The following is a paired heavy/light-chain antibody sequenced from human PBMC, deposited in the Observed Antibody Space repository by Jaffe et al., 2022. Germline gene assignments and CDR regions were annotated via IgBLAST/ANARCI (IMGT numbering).Light chain of an antibody. CDR1: QSVSSSY. CDR3: QQYGSSPTEWT. J-gene: IGKJ1*01. V-gene: IGKV3-20*01. CDR2: GAS. Sequence: EIVLTQSPGTLSLSPGERATLSCRASQSVSSSYLAWYQQKPGQAPRLLIYGASSRATGIPDRFSGSGSGTDFTLTISRLEPEDFAVYYCQQYGSSPTEWTFGQGTKVEIK.
Heavy chain of an antibody. CDR3: AKVDPPARDFWSGYYKNYYYMDV. D-gene: IGHD3-3*01. J-gene: IGHJ6*03. V-gene: IGHV3-23*01. CDR2: ISGSGGST. CDR1: GFTFSSYA. Sequence: EVQLLESGGGLVQPGGSLRLSCAASGFTFSSYAMSWVRQAPGKGLEWVSAISGSGGSTYYADSVKGRFTISRDNSKNTLYLQMNSLRAEDTAVYYCAKVDPPARDFWSGYYKNYYYMDVWGKGTTVTVSS.